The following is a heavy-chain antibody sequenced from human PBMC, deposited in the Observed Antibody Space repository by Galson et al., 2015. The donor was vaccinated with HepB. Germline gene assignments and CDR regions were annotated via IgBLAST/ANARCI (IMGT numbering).Heavy chain of an antibody. Sequence: CAISGDSVSSNSAAWNWIRQSPSRGLEWLGRTYYRSKWYNDYAVSVKSRITINPDTSKNQFSLQLSSVTAADTAVYYCARDRIRLGELSSPFFFDYWGQGTLVTVSS. CDR2: TYYRSKWYN. D-gene: IGHD3-16*02. V-gene: IGHV6-1*01. J-gene: IGHJ4*02. CDR3: ARDRIRLGELSSPFFFDY. CDR1: GDSVSSNSAA.